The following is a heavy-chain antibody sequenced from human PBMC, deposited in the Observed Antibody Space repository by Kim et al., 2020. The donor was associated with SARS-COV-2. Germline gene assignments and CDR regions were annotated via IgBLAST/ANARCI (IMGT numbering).Heavy chain of an antibody. Sequence: GGSLRLSCAASGFTFSSYSMNWVRQAPGKGLEWVSSISSSSSYIYYADSVKGRFTISRDNAKNSLYLQMNSLRAEDTAVYYCARDQGYCSGGSCPYYYYGMDVWGQGTTVTVSS. CDR2: ISSSSSYI. D-gene: IGHD2-15*01. J-gene: IGHJ6*02. CDR3: ARDQGYCSGGSCPYYYYGMDV. CDR1: GFTFSSYS. V-gene: IGHV3-21*04.